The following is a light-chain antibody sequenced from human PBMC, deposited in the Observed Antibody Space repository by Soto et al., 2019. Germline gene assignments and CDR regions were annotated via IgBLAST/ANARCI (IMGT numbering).Light chain of an antibody. V-gene: IGKV3-11*01. CDR3: KLGNEFPPGSH. CDR1: QTVSTL. Sequence: PAALSLSPGERATLSCRATQTVSTLLAWYQQKPGQALRLLISDASTRTTGVPARYSSSGSGTDFTFTISSLEPQDFATYYCKLGNEFPPGSHVGQGTRL. CDR2: DAS. J-gene: IGKJ5*01.